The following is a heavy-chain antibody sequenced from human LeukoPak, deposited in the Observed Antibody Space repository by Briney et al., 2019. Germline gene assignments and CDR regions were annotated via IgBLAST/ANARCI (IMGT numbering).Heavy chain of an antibody. CDR3: ARGPYTSGVYRLDY. CDR2: IKTDGTTT. V-gene: IGHV3-74*01. J-gene: IGHJ4*02. CDR1: GFTFSSYW. D-gene: IGHD6-19*01. Sequence: GGSLRLSCAASGFTFSSYWMHWVRQAPGEGLVWVSRIKTDGTTTNYADSVKGRFTVSRDNAKNTLYLQLNSLRAEDTAVYYCARGPYTSGVYRLDYWGQGTLVTVSS.